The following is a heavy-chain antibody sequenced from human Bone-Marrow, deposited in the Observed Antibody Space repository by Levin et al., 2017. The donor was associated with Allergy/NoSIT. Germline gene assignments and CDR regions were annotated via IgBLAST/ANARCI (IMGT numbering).Heavy chain of an antibody. CDR3: AKDGAAAGFYFDY. CDR1: GFTFSSYG. Sequence: PGGSLRLSCAASGFTFSSYGMHWVRQAPGKGLEWVAVISYDGSNKYYADSVKGRFTISRDNSKNTLYLQMNSLRAEDTAVYYCAKDGAAAGFYFDYWGQGTLVTVSS. D-gene: IGHD6-13*01. J-gene: IGHJ4*02. CDR2: ISYDGSNK. V-gene: IGHV3-30*18.